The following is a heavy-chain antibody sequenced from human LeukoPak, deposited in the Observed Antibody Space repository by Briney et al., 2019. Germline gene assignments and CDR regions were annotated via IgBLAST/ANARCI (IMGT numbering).Heavy chain of an antibody. CDR3: ARQLSRGVISRYNWFDP. Sequence: SETLSLTCTVSGGSISSSSYYWGWIRQPPGKGLEWIGSTYYSGSTYYNPSLKSRVTISVDTSKNQFSLKLSSVTAADTAVYYCARQLSRGVISRYNWFDPWGQGTLVTVSS. CDR2: TYYSGST. V-gene: IGHV4-39*01. CDR1: GGSISSSSYY. D-gene: IGHD3-10*01. J-gene: IGHJ5*02.